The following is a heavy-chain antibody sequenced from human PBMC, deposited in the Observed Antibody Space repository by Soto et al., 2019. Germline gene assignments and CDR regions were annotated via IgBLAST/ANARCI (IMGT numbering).Heavy chain of an antibody. CDR3: AKDLIAAAGTGNWLDP. J-gene: IGHJ5*02. Sequence: GVSLSHSCAAAGFSFSSYGMHWVRQAPGKGLEWVAVISYDGSNKYYADSVKGRFTISRDNSKNTLYLQMNSLRAEDTAVYYCAKDLIAAAGTGNWLDPWGQGTLVTVSS. CDR1: GFSFSSYG. V-gene: IGHV3-30*18. D-gene: IGHD6-13*01. CDR2: ISYDGSNK.